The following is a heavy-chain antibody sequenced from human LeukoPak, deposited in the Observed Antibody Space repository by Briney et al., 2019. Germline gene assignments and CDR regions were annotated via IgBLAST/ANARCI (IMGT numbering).Heavy chain of an antibody. Sequence: GGSLRLSCAASGFTFSSYAMSWVRQAPGKGLEWVSGIPDSGYSTYYANSVKGRFTISRDNSNNTLYLQMNSLRAEDTAVYYCAKLGGHPLHNYYVGVWGKGTTVAVSS. V-gene: IGHV3-23*01. J-gene: IGHJ6*03. CDR1: GFTFSSYA. D-gene: IGHD3-16*01. CDR2: IPDSGYST. CDR3: AKLGGHPLHNYYVGV.